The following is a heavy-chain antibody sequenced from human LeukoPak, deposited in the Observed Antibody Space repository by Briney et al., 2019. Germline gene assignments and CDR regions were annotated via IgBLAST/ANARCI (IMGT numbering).Heavy chain of an antibody. CDR2: IYYSGST. CDR3: ARVRLGNWRTHFDY. D-gene: IGHD1-20*01. CDR1: GGSISSYY. Sequence: SETLSLTCTVSGGSISSYYWSWIRQPPGKGPEWIGYIYYSGSTNYNPSLKSRVTISVDTSKNQFSLKLSSVTAADTAVYYCARVRLGNWRTHFDYWGQGTLVTVSS. V-gene: IGHV4-59*01. J-gene: IGHJ4*02.